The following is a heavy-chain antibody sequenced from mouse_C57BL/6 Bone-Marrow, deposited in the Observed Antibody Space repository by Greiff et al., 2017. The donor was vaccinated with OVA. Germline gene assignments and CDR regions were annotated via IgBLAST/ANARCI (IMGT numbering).Heavy chain of an antibody. CDR2: ISSGGSYT. J-gene: IGHJ1*03. V-gene: IGHV5-6*02. CDR3: AVRYFDV. CDR1: GFTFSSYG. Sequence: EVKLEESGGDLVKPGGSLKLSCAASGFTFSSYGMSWVRQTPDKRLEWVATISSGGSYTYYPDSVKGRFTISRDNAKNTLYLQMSSLKSEDTAMYYCAVRYFDVWGTGTTVTVSS.